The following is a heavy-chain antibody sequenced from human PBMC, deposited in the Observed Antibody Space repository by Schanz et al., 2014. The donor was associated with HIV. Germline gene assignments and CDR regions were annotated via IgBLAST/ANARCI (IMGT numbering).Heavy chain of an antibody. Sequence: QVQLVESGGGVVQPGRSLRLPCAASGFTFSSYGIHWVRQAPGKGLEWVAVVSYDGSNKYYADSVKGRFTISRDNSKNTLYLQMNSLRAEDTAVYYCAKDREYCSSISCPWGGYYYYGMDVWGQGTTVTVSS. CDR1: GFTFSSYG. D-gene: IGHD2-2*01. V-gene: IGHV3-30*18. J-gene: IGHJ6*02. CDR3: AKDREYCSSISCPWGGYYYYGMDV. CDR2: VSYDGSNK.